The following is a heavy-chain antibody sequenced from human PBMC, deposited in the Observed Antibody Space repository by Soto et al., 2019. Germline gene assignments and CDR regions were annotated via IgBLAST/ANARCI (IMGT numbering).Heavy chain of an antibody. V-gene: IGHV1-69*12. J-gene: IGHJ6*02. CDR3: ARPPEGYSSSPYYYYYGMDV. CDR2: IIPIFGTA. D-gene: IGHD6-6*01. CDR1: GGTFSSYA. Sequence: QVQLVQSGAEVKKPGSSVKVSCKASGGTFSSYAISWVRQAPGQGLEWMGGIIPIFGTANYAQKFQGRVTIPADESTSTANMELSSLRSEDTAVYYCARPPEGYSSSPYYYYYGMDVWGQGTTVTVSS.